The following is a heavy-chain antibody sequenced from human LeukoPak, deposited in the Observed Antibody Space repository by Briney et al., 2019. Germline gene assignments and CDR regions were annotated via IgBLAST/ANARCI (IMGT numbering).Heavy chain of an antibody. V-gene: IGHV3-23*01. CDR1: GFTFNRYG. CDR3: AKRDYYGSGSYYNLFDY. CDR2: ISGSGGST. J-gene: IGHJ4*02. D-gene: IGHD3-10*01. Sequence: PGGTLRLSCAASGFTFNRYGMSWVRQAPGKGLEWVSAISGSGGSTYYADSVKGRFTISRDNSKNTLYLQMNSLRAEDTAVYYCAKRDYYGSGSYYNLFDYWGQGTLVTVSS.